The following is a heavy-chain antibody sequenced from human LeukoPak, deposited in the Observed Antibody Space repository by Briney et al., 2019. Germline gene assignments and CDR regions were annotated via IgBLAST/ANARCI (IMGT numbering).Heavy chain of an antibody. CDR1: GDPLRSYF. J-gene: IGHJ4*02. V-gene: IGHV4-59*08. Sequence: PSETLSLTYTVSGDPLRSYFWSWIPQPPTKALEWSGYIYYSGSTKYNPSLKSRVTISVDTSKNQFSLKLSSVTAADTAVYYCARGARAGYNLEPFDYWGQGTLVTVSS. CDR3: ARGARAGYNLEPFDY. D-gene: IGHD5-24*01. CDR2: IYYSGST.